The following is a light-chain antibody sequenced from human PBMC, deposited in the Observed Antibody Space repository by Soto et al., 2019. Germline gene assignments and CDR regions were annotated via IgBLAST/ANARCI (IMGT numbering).Light chain of an antibody. CDR3: RSYTNINTRACV. CDR2: EVT. Sequence: VLTQPASVSGSPGQSITISCTGTSGDIGSYNRVSWYQQHPGKAPKLIIYEVTDRPSGVSNRFSGSKSGNTASLTISGLQAEDEAEYYCRSYTNINTRACVFGTGTKVTVL. J-gene: IGLJ1*01. CDR1: SGDIGSYNR. V-gene: IGLV2-14*01.